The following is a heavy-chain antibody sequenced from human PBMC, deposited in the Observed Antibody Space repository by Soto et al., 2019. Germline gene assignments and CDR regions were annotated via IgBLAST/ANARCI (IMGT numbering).Heavy chain of an antibody. CDR3: ARAFCLGGDCYGAFDI. D-gene: IGHD2-21*02. V-gene: IGHV3-30-3*01. J-gene: IGHJ3*02. CDR1: GLTFSSYA. CDR2: ISYDGSNK. Sequence: GGSLRLSCAASGLTFSSYAMHWVRQAPGKGLEWVAVISYDGSNKYYADSVKGRFTISRDNSKNTLYLQMNSLRAEDTAVYYCARAFCLGGDCYGAFDIWGQGTMVTVSS.